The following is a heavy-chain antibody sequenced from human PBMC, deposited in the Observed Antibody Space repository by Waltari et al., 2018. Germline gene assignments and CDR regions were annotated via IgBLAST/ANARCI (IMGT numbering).Heavy chain of an antibody. CDR3: ARGASKSIAARCFDY. D-gene: IGHD6-6*01. CDR1: GFTFSSYS. V-gene: IGHV3-21*01. Sequence: EVQLVESGGGLVKPGGSLRLSCAASGFTFSSYSMNWVRQAPGKGQEWVSAMSSSMSYIYYADSVKGRFTITRDNAKNSLYLQMNRLRAEDTAVYYCARGASKSIAARCFDYWGQGTLVTVSS. CDR2: MSSSMSYI. J-gene: IGHJ4*02.